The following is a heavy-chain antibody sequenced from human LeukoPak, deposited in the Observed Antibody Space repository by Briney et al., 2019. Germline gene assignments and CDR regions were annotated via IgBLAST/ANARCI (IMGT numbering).Heavy chain of an antibody. CDR1: GGSISRSRDY. Sequence: SETLSLTCTVSGGSISRSRDYWSWIRQPAGKGLEWIGRIYTSGSTNYNPSLKSRVTISVDTSKNQFSLKLRSVTAADTAVYYCARAGDDKRDYYYYMDVWGKGTTVTISS. V-gene: IGHV4-61*02. CDR2: IYTSGST. CDR3: ARAGDDKRDYYYYMDV. D-gene: IGHD2-21*02. J-gene: IGHJ6*03.